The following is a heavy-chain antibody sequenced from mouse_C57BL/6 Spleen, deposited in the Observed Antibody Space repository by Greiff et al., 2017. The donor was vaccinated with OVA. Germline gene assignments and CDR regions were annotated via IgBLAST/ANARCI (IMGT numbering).Heavy chain of an antibody. CDR3: ARDWDWYFDV. J-gene: IGHJ1*03. D-gene: IGHD4-1*01. CDR1: GYTFTSYW. CDR2: IDPSDSET. V-gene: IGHV1-52*01. Sequence: VQLQQPGAELVRPGSSVKLSCKASGYTFTSYWMHWVKQRPIQGLEWIGNIDPSDSETHYNQKFKDKATLTVEKASSTAYMPLSSLTSEDAAVYYCARDWDWYFDVWGTGTTVTVSS.